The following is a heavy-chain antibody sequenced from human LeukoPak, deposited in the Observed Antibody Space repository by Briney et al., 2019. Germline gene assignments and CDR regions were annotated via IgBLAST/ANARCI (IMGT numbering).Heavy chain of an antibody. D-gene: IGHD3-10*01. CDR1: GFTFSSYW. CDR3: ARLITSWGMDV. Sequence: GGSLRLSCAASGFTFSSYWMSWVRQAPGKGLEWVSSISSSSSYIYYADSVKGRFTISRDNAKNSLYLQMNSLRAEDTAVYYCARLITSWGMDVWGQGTTVTVSS. J-gene: IGHJ6*02. V-gene: IGHV3-21*01. CDR2: ISSSSSYI.